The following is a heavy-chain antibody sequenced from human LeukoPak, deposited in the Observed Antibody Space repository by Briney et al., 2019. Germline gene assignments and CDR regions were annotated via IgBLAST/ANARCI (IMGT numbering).Heavy chain of an antibody. V-gene: IGHV3-30*04. J-gene: IGHJ4*02. CDR3: ARDHAFSGWSYIFDY. CDR2: ISYDGSNK. CDR1: GFTFSSYA. D-gene: IGHD6-19*01. Sequence: GRSLRLSCAASGFTFSSYAMHWVRQAPGKGLEWVAVISYDGSNKYYADSVKGRFTISRDNSKNTLYLQMNSLRAEDTAVYYCARDHAFSGWSYIFDYWGQGTLVTVSS.